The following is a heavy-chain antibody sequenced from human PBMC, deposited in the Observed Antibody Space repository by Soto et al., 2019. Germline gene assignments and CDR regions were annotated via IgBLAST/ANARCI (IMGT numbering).Heavy chain of an antibody. D-gene: IGHD4-17*01. V-gene: IGHV4-30-4*01. CDR2: IYYSGST. CDR1: GGSISSGDYY. Sequence: PSEALSLTCTVSGGSISSGDYYWSWIRQTPGKGLEWIGYIYYSGSTYYNPSLKSRVTISVDTSKNQFSLKLSSVTAADTAVYYCARVIDLAVTISRWFDPWGQGTLVTGSS. J-gene: IGHJ5*02. CDR3: ARVIDLAVTISRWFDP.